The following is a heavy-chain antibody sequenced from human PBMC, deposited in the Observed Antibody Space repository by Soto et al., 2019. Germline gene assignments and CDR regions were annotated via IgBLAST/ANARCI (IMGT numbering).Heavy chain of an antibody. J-gene: IGHJ4*02. CDR1: GGSISSGGYY. CDR2: IYYSGST. D-gene: IGHD6-13*01. V-gene: IGHV4-31*03. Sequence: SETLSLTCTVSGGSISSGGYYWSWIRQHPGKGLEWIGYIYYSGSTYYNPSLKSRVTISVDTSKNQFSLKLSSVTAADTAVYYCARAPTAAGPFDYWGQGTRVTVSS. CDR3: ARAPTAAGPFDY.